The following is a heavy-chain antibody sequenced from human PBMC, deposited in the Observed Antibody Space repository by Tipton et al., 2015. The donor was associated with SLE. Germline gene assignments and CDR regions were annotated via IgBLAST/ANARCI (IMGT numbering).Heavy chain of an antibody. D-gene: IGHD3-3*01. Sequence: SLRLSCAASGFTVSTNYMTWVRQAPGKELEWVSLIYSGGSTSYADSVKGRFTISRDNSKNTLYLQMNSLRAEDTAVYYCARSSWYDFWSGYYSERYFDLWGRGTLVTVSS. J-gene: IGHJ2*01. V-gene: IGHV3-53*05. CDR1: GFTVSTNY. CDR3: ARSSWYDFWSGYYSERYFDL. CDR2: IYSGGST.